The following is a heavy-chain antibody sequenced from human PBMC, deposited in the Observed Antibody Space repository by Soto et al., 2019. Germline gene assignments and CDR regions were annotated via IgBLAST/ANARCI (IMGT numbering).Heavy chain of an antibody. CDR2: IKGDGSST. Sequence: EVPLVESGGDLVQPGGSLRLSCAASGFTFSSYWMHWVRQAPGKGLVWVSRIKGDGSSTNSADSLQGRFTISRDNAKSTLYLEMNSLRAEDTAVYYCARGKTNVYALDVWGQGTAVTVSS. J-gene: IGHJ6*02. V-gene: IGHV3-74*01. CDR1: GFTFSSYW. CDR3: ARGKTNVYALDV.